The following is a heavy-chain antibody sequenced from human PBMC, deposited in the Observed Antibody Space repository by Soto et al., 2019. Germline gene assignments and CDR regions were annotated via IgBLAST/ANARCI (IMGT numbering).Heavy chain of an antibody. CDR1: GFSFSSYS. J-gene: IGHJ4*01. CDR3: ARDPATAPFDC. Sequence: EVQLVESGGGLVQPGGSLRLSCAASGFSFSSYSMNWVRQAPGKGLEWVSYISSSSYTIYYADSVKGRFTISRDNVKNSLYLQMKSLIAEDTAVYYCARDPATAPFDCWGHGTLVTVSS. CDR2: ISSSSYTI. V-gene: IGHV3-48*01. D-gene: IGHD2-21*02.